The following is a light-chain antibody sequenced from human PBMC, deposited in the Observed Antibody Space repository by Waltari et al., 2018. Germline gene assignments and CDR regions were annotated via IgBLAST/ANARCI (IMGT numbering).Light chain of an antibody. Sequence: QSALTQPRSVSGSPGQSVTISCTGTSSDVGGYNYVSWYQQHPGKAPKLMIYEVSKRPAGVPYRFSGSKSGNTASLTISGLQAEDEADYYCCSYAGSYTFGVFGGGTKLTVL. CDR3: CSYAGSYTFGV. CDR1: SSDVGGYNY. V-gene: IGLV2-11*01. CDR2: EVS. J-gene: IGLJ2*01.